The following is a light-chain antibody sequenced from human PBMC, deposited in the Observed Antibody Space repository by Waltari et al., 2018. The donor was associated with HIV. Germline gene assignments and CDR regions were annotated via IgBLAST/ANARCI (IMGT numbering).Light chain of an antibody. CDR2: GAS. Sequence: EIVMTQSQATLSVSPGERATLSCRASQSVSNNLAGYQNKPGQAPRLRIYGASTRATGSPARLSGSGAGTEVPLTSSILQSEDFAVYYCQHYDKWPILGQGTRLEIK. V-gene: IGKV3-15*01. CDR1: QSVSNN. J-gene: IGKJ5*01. CDR3: QHYDKWPI.